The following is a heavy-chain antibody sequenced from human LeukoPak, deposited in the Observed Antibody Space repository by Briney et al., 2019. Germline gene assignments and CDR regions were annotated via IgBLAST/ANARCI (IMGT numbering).Heavy chain of an antibody. CDR3: ARATPPIVVDYGSGSCWFDP. V-gene: IGHV3-33*01. Sequence: PGRSLRLSCAASGFTFSSYGMHWVRQAPGKGLEWVAVIWYDGSNKYYADSVKGRFTISRDNSKNTLYLQMNSLRAEDTAVYYCARATPPIVVDYGSGSCWFDPWGQGTLVTVSS. J-gene: IGHJ5*02. D-gene: IGHD3-10*01. CDR1: GFTFSSYG. CDR2: IWYDGSNK.